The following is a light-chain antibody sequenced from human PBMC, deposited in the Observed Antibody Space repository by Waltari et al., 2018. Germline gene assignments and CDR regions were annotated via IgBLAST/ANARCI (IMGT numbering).Light chain of an antibody. J-gene: IGLJ3*02. CDR1: NSNLGARYD. CDR2: GSA. Sequence: QSVLTQPPSVSGAPGPRVTVSCPGPNSNLGARYDVPWSQHVPGTAPKLLIYGSANRPSGVPDRFSGSKSGTSASLAITGLQTEDEADYYCQSYDISLSGFWVFGGGTKLTVL. CDR3: QSYDISLSGFWV. V-gene: IGLV1-40*01.